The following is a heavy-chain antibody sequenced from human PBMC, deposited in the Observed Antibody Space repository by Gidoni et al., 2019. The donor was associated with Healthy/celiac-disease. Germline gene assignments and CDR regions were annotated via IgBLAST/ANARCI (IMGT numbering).Heavy chain of an antibody. V-gene: IGHV3-49*05. Sequence: EVQLVESGGGWVKRGRSLRLSCTASGFTFGDYAMSWFRQAPGKGLEWVGFIRSKAYGGTTEYAASVKGRFTISRDDSKSIAYLQMNSLKTEDTAVYYCTSGDNYDFWSPTPYDYWGQGTLVTVSS. D-gene: IGHD3-3*01. CDR2: IRSKAYGGTT. CDR3: TSGDNYDFWSPTPYDY. J-gene: IGHJ4*02. CDR1: GFTFGDYA.